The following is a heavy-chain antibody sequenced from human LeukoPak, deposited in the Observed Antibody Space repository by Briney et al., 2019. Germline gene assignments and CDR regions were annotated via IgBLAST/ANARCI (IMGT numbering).Heavy chain of an antibody. CDR2: INSGGSSA. J-gene: IGHJ4*02. CDR3: AKECYDRSGYCFDY. Sequence: GGSLRLSCAGSGFTFSSHAMSWVRQAPGKGLEWVSGINSGGSSAYYADPVRGRFTISRDNSKSALFLQMNSLGAEDTAIYYCAKECYDRSGYCFDYWGQGALVDVSS. CDR1: GFTFSSHA. V-gene: IGHV3-23*01. D-gene: IGHD3-22*01.